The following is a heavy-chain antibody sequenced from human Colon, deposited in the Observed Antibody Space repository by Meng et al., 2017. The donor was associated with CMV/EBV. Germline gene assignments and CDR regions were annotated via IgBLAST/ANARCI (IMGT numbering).Heavy chain of an antibody. CDR3: ARVVKQLLGGDFDY. CDR1: GGTFSSYA. J-gene: IGHJ4*02. V-gene: IGHV1-69*10. Sequence: SVQVSCKASGGTFSSYAISWVRQAPGQGLEWMGGIIPILGIANYAQKFQGRVTITADNSTGTAYMELSSLRSEDTAVYYCARVVKQLLGGDFDYWGQGTLVTVSS. CDR2: IIPILGIA. D-gene: IGHD3-10*01.